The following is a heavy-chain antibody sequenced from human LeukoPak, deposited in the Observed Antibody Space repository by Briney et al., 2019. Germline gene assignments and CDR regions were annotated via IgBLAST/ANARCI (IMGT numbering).Heavy chain of an antibody. CDR3: ARWGGFGNRGYSYGQYYYYYGMDV. CDR1: GGSFSGYY. V-gene: IGHV4-34*01. CDR2: INHSGST. D-gene: IGHD5-18*01. Sequence: SETLSLTCAVYGGSFSGYYWSWIRQPPGKGLEWIGEINHSGSTNYNPSLKSRVTISVDTSKNQFSLKLSSVTAADTAVYYCARWGGFGNRGYSYGQYYYYYGMDVWGQGTTVTVSS. J-gene: IGHJ6*02.